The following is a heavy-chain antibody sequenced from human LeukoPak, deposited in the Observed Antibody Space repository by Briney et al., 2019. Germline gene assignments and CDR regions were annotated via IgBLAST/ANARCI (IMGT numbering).Heavy chain of an antibody. V-gene: IGHV3-21*01. Sequence: PGGSLRLSCAASGFTFSSYSTNWVRQAPGKGLEWVSSISSSSSYIYYADSVKGRFTISRDNAKNSLYLQMNSLRAEDTAVYYCARDSPNIINWFDPWGQGTLVTVSS. CDR3: ARDSPNIINWFDP. CDR2: ISSSSSYI. D-gene: IGHD2-8*01. CDR1: GFTFSSYS. J-gene: IGHJ5*02.